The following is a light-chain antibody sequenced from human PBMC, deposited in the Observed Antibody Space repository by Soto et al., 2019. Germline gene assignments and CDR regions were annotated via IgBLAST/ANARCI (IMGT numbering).Light chain of an antibody. CDR2: RAS. Sequence: IQLTQSPSFLSASVGDRVIITCRASQDINRYVAWYQQKSGQAPKLLIYRASNLRPGVPSRFSGSGSGTDFTLTISTLQPEDFATYHCQQVDSYPLTFGGGT. CDR1: QDINRY. CDR3: QQVDSYPLT. J-gene: IGKJ4*01. V-gene: IGKV1-9*01.